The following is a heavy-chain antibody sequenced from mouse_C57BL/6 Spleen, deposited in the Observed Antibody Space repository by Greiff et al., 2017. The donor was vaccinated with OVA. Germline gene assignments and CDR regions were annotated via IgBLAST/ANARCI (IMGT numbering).Heavy chain of an antibody. CDR2: INPNNGGT. CDR1: GYTFTDYY. CDR3: APESSGYVRFAY. Sequence: EVQLQQSGPELVKPGASVKISCKASGYTFTDYYMNWVKQSHGKSLEWIGDINPNNGGTSYNQKFKGKATLTVDKSSSTAYMELRSLTSEDSAVYYCAPESSGYVRFAYWGQGTLVTVSA. V-gene: IGHV1-26*01. D-gene: IGHD3-2*02. J-gene: IGHJ3*01.